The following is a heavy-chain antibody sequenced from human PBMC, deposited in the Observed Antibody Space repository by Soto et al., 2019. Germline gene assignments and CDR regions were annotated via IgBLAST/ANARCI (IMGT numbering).Heavy chain of an antibody. CDR2: TDHSGST. D-gene: IGHD2-15*01. V-gene: IGHV4-34*01. J-gene: IGHJ4*02. CDR1: CGPFNGYH. CDR3: ARVVRGWYPHFDH. Sequence: PSETLSLTCGFSCGPFNGYHWSWIRQPPGKGLEWIGETDHSGSTNHNPSLKSRVTVSIDTSKNQFSLKLSSVTAADTAVYYCARVVRGWYPHFDHWGQGTLVTVSS.